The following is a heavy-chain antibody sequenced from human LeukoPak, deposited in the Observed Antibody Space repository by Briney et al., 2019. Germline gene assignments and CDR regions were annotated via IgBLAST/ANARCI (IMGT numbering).Heavy chain of an antibody. V-gene: IGHV1-2*06. Sequence: GASVKVSCRTSGYTFTDYYIHGVRQAPGHGLEWMGRIYPNSGDPDYAQKFQGRVTMTRDTSISTAYMELSRLTSDDTAVYYCARDDGWAGTDCWGQGTLVTVSS. CDR3: ARDDGWAGTDC. CDR2: IYPNSGDP. D-gene: IGHD3-10*01. CDR1: GYTFTDYY. J-gene: IGHJ4*02.